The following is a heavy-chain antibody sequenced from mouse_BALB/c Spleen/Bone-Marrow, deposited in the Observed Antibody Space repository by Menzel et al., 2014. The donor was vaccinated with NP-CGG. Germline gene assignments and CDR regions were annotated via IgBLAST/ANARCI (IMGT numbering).Heavy chain of an antibody. V-gene: IGHV2-5-1*01. D-gene: IGHD1-1*01. CDR3: AKGHYGSSPFAY. Sequence: VKLVESGPSLVQPSQSLSITCTVSGFSLTNYGIYWARQSPGKGLEWLGVIWRGGTTDYNAAFMSRLSITKDNSKSQVFFKMNSLQADDTAIYYCAKGHYGSSPFAYWGQGTLVTVSA. CDR1: GFSLTNYG. CDR2: IWRGGTT. J-gene: IGHJ3*01.